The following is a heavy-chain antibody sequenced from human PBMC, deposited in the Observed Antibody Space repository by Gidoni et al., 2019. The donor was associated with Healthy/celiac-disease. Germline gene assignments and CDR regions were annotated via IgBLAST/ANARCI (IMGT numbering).Heavy chain of an antibody. J-gene: IGHJ6*02. CDR1: GFTFSSYG. D-gene: IGHD4-4*01. Sequence: QVQLVESGGGVVQPGRSLILSFAASGFTFSSYGLHWVRQAPGKGLEGVAVISYDGSNKYYADSVKGRFTISRDNSKNTLYLQMNSLRAEDTAVYYCAKVLLSPPPTTVQGGMDVWGQGTTVTVSS. V-gene: IGHV3-30*18. CDR3: AKVLLSPPPTTVQGGMDV. CDR2: ISYDGSNK.